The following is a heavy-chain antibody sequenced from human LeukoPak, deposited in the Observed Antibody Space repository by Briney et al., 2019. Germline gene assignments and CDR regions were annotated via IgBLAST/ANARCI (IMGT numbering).Heavy chain of an antibody. V-gene: IGHV3-21*01. Sequence: GGSLRLSCAASGFTFSTYSMNWVRQAPGKGLEWVSSISSSSSSIYYANSVKGRFTVSRDNAKNSVFLQMNSLRAEDTAVYYCATDHAGGSYIGRDFGYWGQGTLVTVSS. CDR1: GFTFSTYS. D-gene: IGHD1-26*01. CDR3: ATDHAGGSYIGRDFGY. J-gene: IGHJ4*02. CDR2: ISSSSSSI.